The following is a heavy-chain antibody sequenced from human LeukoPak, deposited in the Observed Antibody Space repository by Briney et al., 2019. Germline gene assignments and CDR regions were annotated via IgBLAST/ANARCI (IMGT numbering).Heavy chain of an antibody. CDR2: ISSASNYI. D-gene: IGHD3-3*01. CDR3: ARDSDSDY. V-gene: IGHV3-21*01. J-gene: IGHJ4*02. CDR1: GCTFSSYS. Sequence: GGSLRLSCAASGCTFSSYSMNWVRQAPGKGLEWVSSISSASNYIYYADSVKGRFTISRDNAKNSLYLQMNSLRAEDTAVYYCARDSDSDYWGQGTLVTVSS.